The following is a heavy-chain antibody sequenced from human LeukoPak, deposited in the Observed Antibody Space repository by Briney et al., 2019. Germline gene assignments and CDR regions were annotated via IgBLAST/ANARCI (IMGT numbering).Heavy chain of an antibody. V-gene: IGHV4-4*09. CDR3: ARRRSYYDSSGYYYIFDY. CDR2: IYTSGST. D-gene: IGHD3-22*01. CDR1: GGSISSYY. Sequence: SETLSLTCTVSGGSISSYYWSWIRQPPGKGLEWIGYIYTSGSTNYHPSLKSRVTISVDTSKNQFSLKLSSVTAADTAVYYCARRRSYYDSSGYYYIFDYWGQGTLVTVSS. J-gene: IGHJ4*02.